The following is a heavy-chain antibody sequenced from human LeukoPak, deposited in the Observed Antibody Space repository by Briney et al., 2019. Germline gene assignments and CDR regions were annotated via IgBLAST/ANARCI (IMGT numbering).Heavy chain of an antibody. CDR1: GFTFSDYA. CDR3: AGYHWNSGVVY. CDR2: ISRSGDTI. J-gene: IGHJ4*02. Sequence: GGYLRRSCAASGFTFSDYAMSWIRQAPGHGLEWVSYISRSGDTIDYADSVKGRFSISRDNAKNSLYLQMNSLRAEDTAVYYCAGYHWNSGVVYWGQGTLVTVSS. V-gene: IGHV3-11*01. D-gene: IGHD1-7*01.